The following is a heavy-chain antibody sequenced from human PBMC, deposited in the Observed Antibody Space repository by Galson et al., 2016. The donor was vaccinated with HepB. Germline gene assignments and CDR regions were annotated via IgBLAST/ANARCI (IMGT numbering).Heavy chain of an antibody. CDR1: GFTFSSYW. CDR3: AKDNYYGTGSYYPYKYYGMDV. J-gene: IGHJ6*02. D-gene: IGHD3-10*01. CDR2: IKQDANEK. Sequence: SLRLSCAASGFTFSSYWMSWVRQAPGKGLEWVANIKQDANEKNYVGSVRGRFSISRDNAKNSLYLQMNSPRAEDTAVYYCAKDNYYGTGSYYPYKYYGMDVWGQGTTVTVSS. V-gene: IGHV3-7*01.